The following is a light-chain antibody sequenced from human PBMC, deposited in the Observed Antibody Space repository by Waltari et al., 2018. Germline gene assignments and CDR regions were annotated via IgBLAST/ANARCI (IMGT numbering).Light chain of an antibody. J-gene: IGKJ2*01. CDR2: AAS. CDR1: QDINND. Sequence: RAGQDINNDLACFQQKQGKAPKSLIYAASSLQSGVPSKFSGSGSGTDFTLTISSLQPEDFATYYCQQYYSYPYTFGQGTKLDIK. V-gene: IGKV1-16*02. CDR3: QQYYSYPYT.